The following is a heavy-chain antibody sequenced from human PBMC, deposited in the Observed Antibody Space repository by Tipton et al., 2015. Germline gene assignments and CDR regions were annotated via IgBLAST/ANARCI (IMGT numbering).Heavy chain of an antibody. CDR2: IYPGDSEI. Sequence: SLRLSCAASGFTFSSYSMNWVRQMPGKGLEWMGSIYPGDSEIRYSPSFQGQDTISVDKSISTAYLQWSSLRASDTAIYYCARLGELSSEGLDVWGQGTTVTVSS. J-gene: IGHJ6*02. D-gene: IGHD3-10*01. V-gene: IGHV5-51*01. CDR1: GFTFSSYS. CDR3: ARLGELSSEGLDV.